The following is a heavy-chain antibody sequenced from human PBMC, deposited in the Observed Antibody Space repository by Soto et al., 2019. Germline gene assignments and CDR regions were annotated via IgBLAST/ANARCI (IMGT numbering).Heavy chain of an antibody. J-gene: IGHJ4*02. CDR2: ISYDGSNK. D-gene: IGHD3-22*01. Sequence: GGSLRLSCAASGFTFSSYGMAGVRQAPGKGLEWVAVISYDGSNKYYADPVKGRFTISRDNSKNKLYLQMDSLRAEDTSVYYCARDITMIVVVPFDYWGQGTLDTVSS. CDR3: ARDITMIVVVPFDY. V-gene: IGHV3-30-3*01. CDR1: GFTFSSYG.